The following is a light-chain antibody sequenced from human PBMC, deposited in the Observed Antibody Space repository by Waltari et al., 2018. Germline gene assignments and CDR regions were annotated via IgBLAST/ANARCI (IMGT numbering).Light chain of an antibody. J-gene: IGLJ2*01. CDR2: GVS. V-gene: IGLV2-14*01. CDR1: SSDVGGYNY. CDR3: SSYTSSSTLV. Sequence: QSALTQPASVSGSPGQSITISCAGTSSDVGGYNYVSWYQQHPDKAPQLVIYGVSRAPPGVASRFAGSKAGNTASLTISGLRAEDEADYYCSSYTSSSTLVFGGGTKVTVL.